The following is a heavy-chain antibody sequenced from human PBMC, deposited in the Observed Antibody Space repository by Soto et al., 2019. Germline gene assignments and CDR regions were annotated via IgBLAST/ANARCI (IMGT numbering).Heavy chain of an antibody. CDR1: EFTFSSYA. CDR2: ISGSGGST. CDR3: AKDPPPRRVVDAFDI. V-gene: IGHV3-23*01. J-gene: IGHJ3*02. Sequence: GGSLRLSCAASEFTFSSYAMSWVRQAPGKGLEWVSGISGSGGSTYYADSVKGRFTISRDNSKNTLYLQMNSLRVEDTAVYYCAKDPPPRRVVDAFDIWGQGTMVTVS.